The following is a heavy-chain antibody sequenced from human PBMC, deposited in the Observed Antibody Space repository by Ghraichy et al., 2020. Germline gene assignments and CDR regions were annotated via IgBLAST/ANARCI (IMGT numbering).Heavy chain of an antibody. CDR3: ARGVGRDGVYHAGTYS. CDR2: IYNSGGA. J-gene: IGHJ4*02. CDR1: GDSITSAGYY. Sequence: SETLSLTCTVSGDSITSAGYYWSWLRQHPGRGLEWIAIIYNSGGAYYNPSLKSRVAISLDTSVSQFSLKLTSVTAADTAVYYCARGVGRDGVYHAGTYSWGQGIRVTVSS. D-gene: IGHD3-10*01. V-gene: IGHV4-31*03.